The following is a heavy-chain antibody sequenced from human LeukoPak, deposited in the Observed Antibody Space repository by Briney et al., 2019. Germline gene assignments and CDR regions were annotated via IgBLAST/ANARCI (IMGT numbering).Heavy chain of an antibody. CDR1: GGSFSGYY. Sequence: PSETLSLTCAVYGGSFSGYYWSWIHQPPGKGLEWIGEINHSGSTNYNPSLKSRVTISVDTSKNQFSLKLSSVTAADTAVYYCARGLYDFWSGYSMYYFDYWGQGTLVTVSS. J-gene: IGHJ4*02. CDR3: ARGLYDFWSGYSMYYFDY. D-gene: IGHD3-3*01. V-gene: IGHV4-34*01. CDR2: INHSGST.